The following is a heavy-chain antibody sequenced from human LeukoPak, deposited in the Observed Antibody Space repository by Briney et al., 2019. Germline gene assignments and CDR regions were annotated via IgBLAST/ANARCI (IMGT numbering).Heavy chain of an antibody. CDR3: ARDHYDFWSGFAFDI. J-gene: IGHJ3*02. CDR2: IYTSGST. Sequence: SETLSLTCTVSGGSISSYYWSRIRQPAGKGLEWIGRIYTSGSTNYNPSLKSRVTMSVDTSKNQFSLKLSSVTAADTAVYYCARDHYDFWSGFAFDIWGQGTMVTVSS. V-gene: IGHV4-4*07. D-gene: IGHD3-3*01. CDR1: GGSISSYY.